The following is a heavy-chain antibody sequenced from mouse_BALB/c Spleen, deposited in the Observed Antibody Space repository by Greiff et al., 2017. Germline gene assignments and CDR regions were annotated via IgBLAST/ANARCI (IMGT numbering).Heavy chain of an antibody. CDR2: IYPSDSYT. D-gene: IGHD2-3*01. V-gene: IGHV1-69*02. CDR3: TWDGFDY. Sequence: VQLQQPGAELVRPGASVKLSCKASGYTFTSYWINWVKQRPGQGLEWIGNIYPSDSYTNYNQKFKDRATLTVDKSSSTAYMQLSSPTSEDSAVYYCTWDGFDYWGQGTTLTVSS. J-gene: IGHJ2*01. CDR1: GYTFTSYW.